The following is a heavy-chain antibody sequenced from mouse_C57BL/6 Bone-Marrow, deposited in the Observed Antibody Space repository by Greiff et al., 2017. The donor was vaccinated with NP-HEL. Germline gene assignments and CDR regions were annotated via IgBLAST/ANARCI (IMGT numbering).Heavy chain of an antibody. D-gene: IGHD4-1*01. CDR3: TNWDFDY. Sequence: VQLQQSGAELVRPGASVKLSCTASGFNIKDDYMHWVKQRPEQGLEWIGWIDPENGDTEYASKVQGKVTITADTSSNTAYLQLSSLTSEDTAVYYCTNWDFDYWGQGTTLTVSS. CDR1: GFNIKDDY. CDR2: IDPENGDT. V-gene: IGHV14-4*01. J-gene: IGHJ2*01.